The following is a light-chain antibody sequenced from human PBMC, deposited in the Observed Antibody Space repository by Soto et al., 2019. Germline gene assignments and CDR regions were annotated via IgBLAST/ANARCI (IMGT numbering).Light chain of an antibody. CDR2: DTT. Sequence: DIQMTQSPTSLAASVGDRVTITCQASQDLTNFLNWYQQKPGEAPKLLIYDTTTLEEGVPSRFSGGGSGTDFTFTINGLQPEDAAIYSSQQYVNLPHTFGQGTKLEIK. CDR3: QQYVNLPHT. CDR1: QDLTNF. V-gene: IGKV1-33*01. J-gene: IGKJ2*01.